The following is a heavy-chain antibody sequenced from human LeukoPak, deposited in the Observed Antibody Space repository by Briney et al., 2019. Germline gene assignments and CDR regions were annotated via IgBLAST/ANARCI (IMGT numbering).Heavy chain of an antibody. CDR2: INWNGGST. CDR1: GFTFDDYG. V-gene: IGHV3-20*04. CDR3: AREYYFSHIDG. J-gene: IGHJ6*03. D-gene: IGHD3-10*01. Sequence: SGGSLRLSCAASGFTFDDYGMSWVRQAPGKGLEWVSGINWNGGSTGYEDSVKGRFTISRDNAKDSLYLQMNSLRADDTAMYYCAREYYFSHIDGWGKGTTVTVSS.